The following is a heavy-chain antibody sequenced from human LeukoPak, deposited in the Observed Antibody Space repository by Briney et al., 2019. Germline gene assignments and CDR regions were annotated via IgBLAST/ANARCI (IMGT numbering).Heavy chain of an antibody. V-gene: IGHV4-34*01. CDR2: ISHGGHT. D-gene: IGHD3-16*01. CDR1: GGSPSDYL. J-gene: IGHJ4*02. Sequence: PSETLSLTCAVYGGSPSDYLWNWIRQSPGKGLEWIGEISHGGHTNYNPSLKSRVTVSVDTSKNQFSLNLNTMTAADTAVYYCAREMITDRGGYDSWGQGTLVSVSS. CDR3: AREMITDRGGYDS.